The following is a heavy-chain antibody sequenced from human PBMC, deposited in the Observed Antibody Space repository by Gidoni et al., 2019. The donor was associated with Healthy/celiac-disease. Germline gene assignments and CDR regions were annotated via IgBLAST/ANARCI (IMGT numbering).Heavy chain of an antibody. D-gene: IGHD6-19*01. CDR1: GFTFSSYG. Sequence: QVQLVESGGGVVQPGRSLRLSCAASGFTFSSYGMHWVRQAPGKGLEWVAVISYDGSNKYYADSVKGRLTISRDNSKNTLYLQMNSLRAEDTAVYYCAKDLLAVAGDYYYYGMDVWGQGTTVTVSS. J-gene: IGHJ6*02. CDR2: ISYDGSNK. V-gene: IGHV3-30*18. CDR3: AKDLLAVAGDYYYYGMDV.